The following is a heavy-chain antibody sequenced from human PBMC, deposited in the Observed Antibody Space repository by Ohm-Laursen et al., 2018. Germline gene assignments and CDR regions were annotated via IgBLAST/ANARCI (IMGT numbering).Heavy chain of an antibody. CDR1: GGSFSNHY. D-gene: IGHD3-22*01. J-gene: IGHJ4*02. CDR2: INQSGST. CDR3: AREALVAGYYYDSSGYYY. Sequence: SETLSLTCAVYGGSFSNHYWNWIRQTPGKGLEWIGEINQSGSTNYNPSLKSRVTVSVATSRNQFSLKLNSVTPEDTAVYYCAREALVAGYYYDSSGYYYWGQGTLVTVSS. V-gene: IGHV4-34*01.